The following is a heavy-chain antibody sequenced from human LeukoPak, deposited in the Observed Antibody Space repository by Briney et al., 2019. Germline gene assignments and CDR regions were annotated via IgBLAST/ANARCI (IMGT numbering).Heavy chain of an antibody. CDR3: AKSFRSTSLDY. J-gene: IGHJ4*02. V-gene: IGHV3-23*01. CDR2: ISGSGDST. D-gene: IGHD2-2*01. Sequence: GGSLRLSCAASGFTFRSYGMTWVRQAPGKGLEWVSAISGSGDSTYYADSVKGRFTISRDNSRNTLYLQMNSLRAGDTAVYYCAKSFRSTSLDYWGPGTPVTVSS. CDR1: GFTFRSYG.